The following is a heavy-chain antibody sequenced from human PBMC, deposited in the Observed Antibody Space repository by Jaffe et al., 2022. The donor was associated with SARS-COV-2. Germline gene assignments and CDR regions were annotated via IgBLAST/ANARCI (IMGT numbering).Heavy chain of an antibody. Sequence: QVQLQESGPGLVKPSQTLALNCSVSGDFISSDAFCWTWIRQHPGQGLEWIGHMCNTGNTFLNPSLKSRVTISLDTSENQVSLNLTSVIAADTAVYYCASLSTDRHNFDYWGRGILVTVSS. CDR1: GDFISSDAFC. D-gene: IGHD2-8*02. CDR3: ASLSTDRHNFDY. J-gene: IGHJ4*02. CDR2: MCNTGNT. V-gene: IGHV4-31*03.